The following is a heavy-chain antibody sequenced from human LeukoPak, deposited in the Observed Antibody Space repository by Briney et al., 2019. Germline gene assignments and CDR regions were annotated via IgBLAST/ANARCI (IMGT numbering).Heavy chain of an antibody. J-gene: IGHJ6*02. Sequence: SVKVSCKASGGTFSSYAISWVRQAPGQGLEWMGRIIPILGIANYAQKFQGRVTITADKSTSTAYMELSSLRSEDTAVYYCARGGIGDYYYYYGMDVWGQGTTVTVSS. CDR1: GGTFSSYA. CDR3: ARGGIGDYYYYYGMDV. V-gene: IGHV1-69*04. D-gene: IGHD4-17*01. CDR2: IIPILGIA.